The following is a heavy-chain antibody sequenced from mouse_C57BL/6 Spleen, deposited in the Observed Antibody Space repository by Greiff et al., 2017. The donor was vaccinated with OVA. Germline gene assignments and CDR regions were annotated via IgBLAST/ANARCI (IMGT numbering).Heavy chain of an antibody. V-gene: IGHV5-4*01. CDR1: GFTFRSYA. Sequence: EVMLVESGGGLVKPGGSLKLSCAASGFTFRSYAMSCVRQTPETRLEWVATISDGGSYTYYPDNVKGRFTISRDNAKNNLYLQMSHLKSEDTAMYYCARDRSYDYDGGFAYWGQGTLVTVSA. CDR2: ISDGGSYT. D-gene: IGHD2-4*01. J-gene: IGHJ3*01. CDR3: ARDRSYDYDGGFAY.